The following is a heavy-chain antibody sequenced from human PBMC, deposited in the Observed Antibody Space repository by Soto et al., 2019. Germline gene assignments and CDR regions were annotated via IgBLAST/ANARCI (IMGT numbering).Heavy chain of an antibody. D-gene: IGHD3-3*01. CDR2: IYYSGST. J-gene: IGHJ6*02. CDR3: ARSEHDFWSGYYNFDYYYGMDV. V-gene: IGHV4-39*01. CDR1: GGSISSSSYY. Sequence: SETLSLTCTASGGSISSSSYYWGWIRQPPGKGLEWIGSIYYSGSTYYNPSLKSRVTISVDTSKNKFSLKLSSVTAADTAVYYCARSEHDFWSGYYNFDYYYGMDVWGQGTTVTVSS.